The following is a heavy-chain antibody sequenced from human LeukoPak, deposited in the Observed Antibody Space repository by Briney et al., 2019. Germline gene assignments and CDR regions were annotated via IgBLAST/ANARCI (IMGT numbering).Heavy chain of an antibody. D-gene: IGHD5-18*01. CDR3: ARGQTWIQLWP. CDR1: GLTFSNYW. Sequence: GGSLRLSCAASGLTFSNYWMTWVRQAPGKGLEWVANIKQDGSEKYYVDSVKGRFNISRDNAKNSLFLQMNSLRDEDTAVYYCARGQTWIQLWPRGQGTLVTVSS. CDR2: IKQDGSEK. J-gene: IGHJ5*02. V-gene: IGHV3-7*04.